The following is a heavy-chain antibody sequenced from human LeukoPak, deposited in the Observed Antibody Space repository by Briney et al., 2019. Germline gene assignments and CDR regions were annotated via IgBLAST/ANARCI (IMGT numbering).Heavy chain of an antibody. D-gene: IGHD6-19*01. CDR3: ARRRGGSSGWSKGDWFDP. CDR1: GYTFTSYD. Sequence: ASVKVSCKASGYTFTSYDINWVRQATGQGLEWMGWMNPNSGNTGYAQKFQGRVTMTRNTSISTAYMELSSLRSEDTAVYYCARRRGGSSGWSKGDWFDPWGQGTLVTVSS. J-gene: IGHJ5*02. CDR2: MNPNSGNT. V-gene: IGHV1-8*01.